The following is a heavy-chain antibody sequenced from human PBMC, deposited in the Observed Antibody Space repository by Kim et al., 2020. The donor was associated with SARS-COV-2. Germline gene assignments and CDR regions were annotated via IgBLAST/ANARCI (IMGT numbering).Heavy chain of an antibody. D-gene: IGHD3-22*01. J-gene: IGHJ4*02. CDR3: ARADSSGYYFDY. V-gene: IGHV3-30*03. Sequence: YAESLKGRFTISRDNYKNTLYLQMNSLRAEDTAVYYCARADSSGYYFDYWGQGTLVTVSS.